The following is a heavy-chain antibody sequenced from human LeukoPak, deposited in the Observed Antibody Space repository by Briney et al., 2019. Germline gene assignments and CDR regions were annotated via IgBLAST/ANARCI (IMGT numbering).Heavy chain of an antibody. CDR3: ALSVDTAMVSVYYFDY. D-gene: IGHD5-18*01. CDR2: ISSSSSYI. Sequence: GGSLRLSCAASGFTFSSYNMNWVRQAPGKGLEWVSSISSSSSYIYYADSLKGRFTISRDNSKNTLYLQMNSLRAEDTAVYYCALSVDTAMVSVYYFDYWGQGTLVTVSS. V-gene: IGHV3-21*04. CDR1: GFTFSSYN. J-gene: IGHJ4*02.